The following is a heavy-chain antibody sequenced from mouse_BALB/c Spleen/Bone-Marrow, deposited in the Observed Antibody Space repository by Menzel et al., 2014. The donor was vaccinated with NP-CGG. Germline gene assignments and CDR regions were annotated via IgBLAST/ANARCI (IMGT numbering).Heavy chain of an antibody. V-gene: IGHV1S135*01. J-gene: IGHJ2*01. CDR1: GYAFTNYN. Sequence: VQLQQSGPELVKPGASVKVSCKASGYAFTNYNMYWVKQSHGKSLEWIGYNDPYSGGTNYNQKFKGKATLTVDKSSSTAYMHLNSLTSEDSAVYDCARLGTTAVPDYWGQGTTLTVSS. CDR2: NDPYSGGT. CDR3: ARLGTTAVPDY. D-gene: IGHD1-1*01.